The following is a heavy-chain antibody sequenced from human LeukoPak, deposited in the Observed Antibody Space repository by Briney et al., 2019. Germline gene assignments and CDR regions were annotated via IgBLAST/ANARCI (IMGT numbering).Heavy chain of an antibody. CDR2: IYYSGST. Sequence: SETLSLTCTVSGGSISSSSYYWGWIRQPPGKGLEWIGSIYYSGSTYYNPSLKSRVTISVDTSKNQFSLKLSSVTAADTAVYYCARSVLPWFGESMAGDYWGQGTLVTVSS. CDR1: GGSISSSSYY. CDR3: ARSVLPWFGESMAGDY. D-gene: IGHD3-10*01. V-gene: IGHV4-39*07. J-gene: IGHJ4*02.